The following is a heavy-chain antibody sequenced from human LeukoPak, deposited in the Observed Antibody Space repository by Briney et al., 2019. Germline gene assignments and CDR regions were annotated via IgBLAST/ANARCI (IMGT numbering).Heavy chain of an antibody. J-gene: IGHJ6*02. D-gene: IGHD3-3*01. Sequence: GGSLRLSCAAPGFTFSSYWMSWVRQAPGKGLEWVSAISGSGGSTYYADSVKGRFTISRDNSKNTLYLQMNSLRAEDTAVYYCARDRSGYYKYYYGMDVWGQGTTVTVSS. CDR2: ISGSGGST. CDR1: GFTFSSYW. CDR3: ARDRSGYYKYYYGMDV. V-gene: IGHV3-23*01.